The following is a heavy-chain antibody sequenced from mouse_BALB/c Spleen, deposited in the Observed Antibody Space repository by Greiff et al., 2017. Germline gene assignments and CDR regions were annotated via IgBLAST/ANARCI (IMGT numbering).Heavy chain of an antibody. J-gene: IGHJ2*01. CDR1: GFTFSSYG. CDR3: ARERRLNYFDY. Sequence: EVMLVESGGDLVKPGGSLKLSCAASGFTFSSYGMSWVRQTPDKRLEWVATISSGGSYTYYPDSVKGRFTISRDNAKNTLYLQMSSLKSEDTAMYYCARERRLNYFDYWGQGTTLTVSS. V-gene: IGHV5-6*01. CDR2: ISSGGSYT.